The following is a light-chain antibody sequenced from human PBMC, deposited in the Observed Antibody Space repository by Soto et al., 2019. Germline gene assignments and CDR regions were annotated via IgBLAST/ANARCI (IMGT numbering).Light chain of an antibody. Sequence: EIVLTQSPATLSLFPGERATLSCRASQSVSNYLAWYQQKPGQAPRLLRYDASNRATCIPARFSGSGSGTDFTLTISSLEPEDFAVYYCQQRSNYITFGQGTRLE. V-gene: IGKV3-11*01. J-gene: IGKJ5*01. CDR1: QSVSNY. CDR2: DAS. CDR3: QQRSNYIT.